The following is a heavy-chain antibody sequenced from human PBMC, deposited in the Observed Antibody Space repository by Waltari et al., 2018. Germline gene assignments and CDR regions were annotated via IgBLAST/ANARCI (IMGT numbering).Heavy chain of an antibody. Sequence: QVQLVQSGAEVKKPGSSVKVSCKASGGTFSSYAISWVRQAPGQGLEWMGGIIPNFGKATDAQKFQGRVRITADESTSTAYMELSSLRSEDTAVYYCAGLLGYCSSTSCPTWGQGTLVTVSS. CDR2: IIPNFGKA. CDR3: AGLLGYCSSTSCPT. D-gene: IGHD2-2*01. J-gene: IGHJ5*02. CDR1: GGTFSSYA. V-gene: IGHV1-69*12.